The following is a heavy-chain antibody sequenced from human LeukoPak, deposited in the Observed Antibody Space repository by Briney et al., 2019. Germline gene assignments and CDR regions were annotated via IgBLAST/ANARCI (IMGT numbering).Heavy chain of an antibody. Sequence: SETLSLTCAVYGGSFSGYYWSWIRQPPGKGLEWIGEINHSGSTNYNPSLKSRVTISVDTSKNQFSLKLSSVTAADTAVYYCARGIGTTVTDAFDIWGQGTMVTVSS. J-gene: IGHJ3*02. CDR3: ARGIGTTVTDAFDI. V-gene: IGHV4-34*01. D-gene: IGHD4-17*01. CDR1: GGSFSGYY. CDR2: INHSGST.